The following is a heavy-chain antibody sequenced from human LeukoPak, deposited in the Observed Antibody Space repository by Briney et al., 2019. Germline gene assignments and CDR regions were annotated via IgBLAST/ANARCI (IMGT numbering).Heavy chain of an antibody. J-gene: IGHJ6*02. D-gene: IGHD5-12*01. CDR1: AFTFSSYW. V-gene: IGHV3-74*01. CDR2: INSDGSST. CDR3: ARADIVATITYSSGRYYYGMDV. Sequence: GGSLRLSCAASAFTFSSYWMHWVRQAPGKGLVWVSRINSDGSSTSYADSVKGRFTISRDNAKNTLYLQMNSLRAEDTAVYYCARADIVATITYSSGRYYYGMDVWGQGTTVTVSS.